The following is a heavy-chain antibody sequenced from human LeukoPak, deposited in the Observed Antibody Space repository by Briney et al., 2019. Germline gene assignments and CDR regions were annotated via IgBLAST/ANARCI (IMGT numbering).Heavy chain of an antibody. D-gene: IGHD3-22*01. CDR1: GXTFSNYG. CDR3: ARDLEDSSPFGAFDM. V-gene: IGHV3-33*01. CDR2: IWFDGIRK. Sequence: GGSLRLSCAASGXTFSNYGMHWVRQVPGKGLEWVAAIWFDGIRKYYADSVKGRLTISRDNSKNTLYLQMNSLRAEDTAVYYCARDLEDSSPFGAFDMWGQGTLVTVSS. J-gene: IGHJ3*02.